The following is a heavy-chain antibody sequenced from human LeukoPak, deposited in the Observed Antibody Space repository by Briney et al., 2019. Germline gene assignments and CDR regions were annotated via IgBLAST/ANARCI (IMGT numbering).Heavy chain of an antibody. CDR2: INPSGGST. CDR3: AREIIAAAGNVFSDYYYYYGMDV. J-gene: IGHJ6*02. Sequence: GASVTVSCKASGYTFTSYYMHWVRQAPGQGLEWMGLINPSGGSTSYAQKFQGRVTMTRDTSTSTVYMELSSLRSEDTAVYYCAREIIAAAGNVFSDYYYYYGMDVWGQGTTVTVSS. CDR1: GYTFTSYY. D-gene: IGHD6-13*01. V-gene: IGHV1-46*01.